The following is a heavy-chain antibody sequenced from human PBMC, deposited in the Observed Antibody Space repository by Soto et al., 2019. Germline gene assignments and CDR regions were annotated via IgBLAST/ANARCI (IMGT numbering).Heavy chain of an antibody. Sequence: GGSLRLSCAASGFTFSDYYMSWIRQAPGKGLEWVSYISSSGSTIYYADSVKGRFTISRDNAKNSLYLQMNSLRAEDTAVYYCARDSLDCSGGSCYPKPPDAFDIWGQGTMVTVSS. CDR3: ARDSLDCSGGSCYPKPPDAFDI. CDR2: ISSSGSTI. D-gene: IGHD2-15*01. J-gene: IGHJ3*02. CDR1: GFTFSDYY. V-gene: IGHV3-11*04.